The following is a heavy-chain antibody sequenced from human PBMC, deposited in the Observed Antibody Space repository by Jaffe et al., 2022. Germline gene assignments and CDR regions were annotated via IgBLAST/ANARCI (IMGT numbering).Heavy chain of an antibody. D-gene: IGHD3-9*01. Sequence: QVQLQESGPGLVKPSGTLSLTCAVSGGSISSSNWWSWVRQPPGKGLEWIGEIYHSGSTNYNPSLKSRVTISVDKSKNQFSLKLSSVTAADTAVYYCARDFVDILTGSGFGTGFDIWGQGTMVTVSS. V-gene: IGHV4-4*02. J-gene: IGHJ3*02. CDR1: GGSISSSNW. CDR2: IYHSGST. CDR3: ARDFVDILTGSGFGTGFDI.